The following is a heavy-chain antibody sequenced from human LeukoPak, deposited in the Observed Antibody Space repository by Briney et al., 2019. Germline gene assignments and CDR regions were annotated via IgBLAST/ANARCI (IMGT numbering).Heavy chain of an antibody. V-gene: IGHV4-59*08. D-gene: IGHD7-27*01. CDR3: ARRPHNWGFDY. CDR1: GDSFSSYY. Sequence: SETLSLTCTVSGDSFSSYYWSWIRQPPGKGLEWIGHIYNRGNTHYNPSLKSRVTISVDTSKNQFALTLNSVTAADTAVFYCARRPHNWGFDYWGQGTLVTVSS. J-gene: IGHJ4*02. CDR2: IYNRGNT.